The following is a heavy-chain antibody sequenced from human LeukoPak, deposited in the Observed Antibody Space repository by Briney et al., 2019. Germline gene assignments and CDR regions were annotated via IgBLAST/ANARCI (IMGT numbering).Heavy chain of an antibody. Sequence: GGSLRLSCAASGFTFSSYGLHWVRQAPGKGLEWVAVISYDGSNKYYADSVKGRFTISRDNSKNTLYLQMNSLRAEDTAVYYCAKTGTTWGEGNFDYWGQGTLVTVSS. CDR3: AKTGTTWGEGNFDY. V-gene: IGHV3-30*18. CDR1: GFTFSSYG. D-gene: IGHD1-1*01. CDR2: ISYDGSNK. J-gene: IGHJ4*02.